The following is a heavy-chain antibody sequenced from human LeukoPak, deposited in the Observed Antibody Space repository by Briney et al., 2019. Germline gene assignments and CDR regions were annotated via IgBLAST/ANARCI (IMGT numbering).Heavy chain of an antibody. CDR3: VRDADGGNSWFDS. J-gene: IGHJ5*01. Sequence: GGSLRLSCAASGFVFSTHSMNWVRQAPGKGLEWVSWISSSNGDIYYADSVRGRFTISGDDAKNSLYLQMNSLRAEDTAVYYCVRDADGGNSWFDSWGQGTLVTVSS. D-gene: IGHD4-23*01. V-gene: IGHV3-21*01. CDR1: GFVFSTHS. CDR2: ISSSNGDI.